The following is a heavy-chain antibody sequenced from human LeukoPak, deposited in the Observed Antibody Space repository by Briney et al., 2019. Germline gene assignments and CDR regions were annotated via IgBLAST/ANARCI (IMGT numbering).Heavy chain of an antibody. V-gene: IGHV4-34*01. D-gene: IGHD2-15*01. Sequence: TPSETLSLTCAVYGGSLSGYYWSWIRQPPGKGLEWIGEINHSGSTNYNPSLKSRVTISVDTSKNQFSLKLSSVTAADTAVYYCARPRSLLAARYFDYWGQGTLVTVSS. CDR1: GGSLSGYY. CDR3: ARPRSLLAARYFDY. J-gene: IGHJ4*02. CDR2: INHSGST.